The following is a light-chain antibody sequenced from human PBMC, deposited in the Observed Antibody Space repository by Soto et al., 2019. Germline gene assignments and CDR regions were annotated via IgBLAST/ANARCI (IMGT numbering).Light chain of an antibody. CDR2: DAS. CDR1: QYIYNY. V-gene: IGKV1-39*01. CDR3: QKTYSTPLN. Sequence: DMQLTQSPSTLSSSVGDIVTITFRASQYIYNYLSLYQQKPGKVPKLLIYDASSLQGGVPPRFSGSGSGTVFTLSINSLQPEDFATYYCQKTYSTPLNFGGGTKVDIK. J-gene: IGKJ4*01.